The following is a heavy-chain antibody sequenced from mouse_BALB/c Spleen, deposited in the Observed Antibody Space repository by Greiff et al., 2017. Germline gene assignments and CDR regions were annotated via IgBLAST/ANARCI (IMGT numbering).Heavy chain of an antibody. D-gene: IGHD1-1*01. J-gene: IGHJ1*01. CDR1: GYTFTSYY. CDR2: INPSNGGT. Sequence: QVQLKESGAELVKPGASVKLSCKASGYTFTSYYMYWVKQRPGQGLEWIGEINPSNGGTNFNEEFKSKATLTVDKSSSTAYMQLSSLASEDSAVYYCTRSATVAPYWYFDVWGAGTTVTVSS. CDR3: TRSATVAPYWYFDV. V-gene: IGHV1S81*02.